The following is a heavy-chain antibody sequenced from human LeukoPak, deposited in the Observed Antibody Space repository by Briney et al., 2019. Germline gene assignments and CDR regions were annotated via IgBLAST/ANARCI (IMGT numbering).Heavy chain of an antibody. CDR1: GDSVSSNSAA. CDR3: ARGVRYFDL. J-gene: IGHJ2*01. CDR2: TYFRSKWFN. V-gene: IGHV6-1*01. Sequence: SQTPSLTCAISGDSVSSNSAAWNWIRQSPSRGLEWLGRTYFRSKWFNDYALSVKSRITTNPDTSKSQFSLQLNSVTPEDTAVYFCARGVRYFDLWGRGTLVTVSS.